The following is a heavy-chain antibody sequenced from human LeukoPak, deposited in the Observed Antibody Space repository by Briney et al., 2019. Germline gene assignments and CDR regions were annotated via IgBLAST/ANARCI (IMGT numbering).Heavy chain of an antibody. D-gene: IGHD5-18*01. V-gene: IGHV3-7*01. CDR3: AKEGRAMVIKYYFDY. CDR1: GFSFTTYW. J-gene: IGHJ4*02. Sequence: QSGGSLRLSCAASGFSFTTYWMTWVRQAPGKGLEWVANIKQDGSDKYYVDSVKGRFTIPRDNARKSVYLQMNSLRAEDTAVYYCAKEGRAMVIKYYFDYWGQGTLVTVSS. CDR2: IKQDGSDK.